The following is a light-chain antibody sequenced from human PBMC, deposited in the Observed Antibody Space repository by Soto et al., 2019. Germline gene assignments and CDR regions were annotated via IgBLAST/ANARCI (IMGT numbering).Light chain of an antibody. V-gene: IGKV3D-15*01. CDR2: GAF. CDR3: QQYTTSPFT. J-gene: IGKJ3*01. CDR1: QTISNR. Sequence: EIVMTQSPATLSVSPGERATLSCRASQTISNRLAWYQQKPGQAPRLLIYGAFTRATGIPARFSGSGSGTEFTLTISSLQSEDFALYYCQQYTTSPFTFGPGTKVDVK.